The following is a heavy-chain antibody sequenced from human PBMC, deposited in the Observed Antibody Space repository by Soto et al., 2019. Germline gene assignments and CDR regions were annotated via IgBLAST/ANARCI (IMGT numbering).Heavy chain of an antibody. J-gene: IGHJ6*02. D-gene: IGHD2-15*01. V-gene: IGHV3-53*01. CDR3: ARGGQVRGGLDV. CDR1: GFTVISHY. Sequence: EVQLVESGGGLIQPGGALRLSCAASGFTVISHYMTWVRQAPGKGLEWVSFIYSGGSTYYADSVKGRFTISRDNSKNTLYLQMNSLRAEDTAVYYCARGGQVRGGLDVWGQGTTVTVSS. CDR2: IYSGGST.